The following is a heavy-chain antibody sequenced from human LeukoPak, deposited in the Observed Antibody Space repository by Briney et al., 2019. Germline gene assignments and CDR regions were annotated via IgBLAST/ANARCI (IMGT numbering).Heavy chain of an antibody. CDR2: IYPGDSDT. J-gene: IGHJ4*02. CDR1: GYSFTSYW. V-gene: IGHV5-51*01. Sequence: GESLKISCKGSGYSFTSYWIGGVRQRPGKGLEWMGIIYPGDSDTRYSPSFQGQVTISADKCISTAYLQWSSLKASDTAMYYCARSTNYDSSGYVGDYWGQGTLVTVSS. D-gene: IGHD3-22*01. CDR3: ARSTNYDSSGYVGDY.